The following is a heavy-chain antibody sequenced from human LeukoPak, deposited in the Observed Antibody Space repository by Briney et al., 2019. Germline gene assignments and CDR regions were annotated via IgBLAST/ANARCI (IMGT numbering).Heavy chain of an antibody. V-gene: IGHV1-46*01. CDR3: ATAAAAGTVGYFDY. CDR2: ISPTGSST. J-gene: IGHJ4*02. Sequence: ASVKVSCKASGFTFTNYYMHWVRQAPGQGLEWMGLISPTGSSTNYAQKFRGRVTMTRDTSTTTVYMELSSLRSEDTAVYYCATAAAAGTVGYFDYWGQGTLVTVSS. CDR1: GFTFTNYY. D-gene: IGHD6-13*01.